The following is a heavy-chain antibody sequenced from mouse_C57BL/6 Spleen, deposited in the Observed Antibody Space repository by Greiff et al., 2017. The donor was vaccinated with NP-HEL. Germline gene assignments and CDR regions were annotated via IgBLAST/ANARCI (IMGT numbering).Heavy chain of an antibody. D-gene: IGHD2-3*01. V-gene: IGHV1-85*01. Sequence: QVQLQQSGPELVKPGASVKLSCKASGYTFTSYDINWVKQRPGQGLEWIGWIYPRDGSTKYNEKFKGKATLTVDTSSSTAYMELHSLTSEDSAVYFCARWRGDGYYPPYYYAMDYWGQGTSVTVSS. CDR1: GYTFTSYD. CDR2: IYPRDGST. J-gene: IGHJ4*01. CDR3: ARWRGDGYYPPYYYAMDY.